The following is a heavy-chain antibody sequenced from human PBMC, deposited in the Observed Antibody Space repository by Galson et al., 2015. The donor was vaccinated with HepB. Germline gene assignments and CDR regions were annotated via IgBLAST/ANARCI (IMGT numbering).Heavy chain of an antibody. D-gene: IGHD6-13*01. CDR3: ARSGSSWFPYMDV. Sequence: SLRLSCAASGFTFSSYWMHWVRQAPGKGLVWVSRINSDGSSTSYADSVKGRLTISRDNAKNTLYLQMNSLRAEDTAVYYCARSGSSWFPYMDVWGKGTTVTVSS. CDR1: GFTFSSYW. V-gene: IGHV3-74*01. J-gene: IGHJ6*03. CDR2: INSDGSST.